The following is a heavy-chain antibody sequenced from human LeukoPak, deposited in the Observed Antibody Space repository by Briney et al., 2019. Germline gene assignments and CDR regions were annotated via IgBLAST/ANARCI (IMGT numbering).Heavy chain of an antibody. CDR1: GSISSSNY. CDR3: AKGGDYGDYGPAFDI. J-gene: IGHJ3*02. Sequence: GSISSSNYWSWVCQPPGKGLEWVAFIRYDGSNKYYADSVKGRFTISRDNSKNTLYLQMNSLRAEDTAVYYCAKGGDYGDYGPAFDIWGQGTMVTVSS. D-gene: IGHD4-17*01. V-gene: IGHV3-30*02. CDR2: IRYDGSNK.